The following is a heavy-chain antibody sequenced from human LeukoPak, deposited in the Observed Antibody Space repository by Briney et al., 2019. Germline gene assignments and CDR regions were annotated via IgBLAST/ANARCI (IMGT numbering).Heavy chain of an antibody. D-gene: IGHD2-2*01. Sequence: GGSLRLSCAASGFTFSSYGMSWVRQASGKGLEWVSAISGSGGSTYYADSVKGRFTISRDNSKNTLYLQMNSLRAEDTAVYYCAKEGDAIVVVPAAIDFWGQGTLVTVSS. CDR1: GFTFSSYG. V-gene: IGHV3-23*01. J-gene: IGHJ4*02. CDR2: ISGSGGST. CDR3: AKEGDAIVVVPAAIDF.